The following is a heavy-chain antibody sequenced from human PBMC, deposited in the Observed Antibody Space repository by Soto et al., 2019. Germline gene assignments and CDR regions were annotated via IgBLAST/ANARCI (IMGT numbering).Heavy chain of an antibody. J-gene: IGHJ6*03. CDR3: ARHETTVPYYYYYYMDV. D-gene: IGHD4-4*01. CDR2: IYYSGST. V-gene: IGHV4-39*01. CDR1: GGSISSSSYY. Sequence: QLQLQESGPGLVKPSETLSLTCTVSGGSISSSSYYWGWIRQPPGKGLEWIGSIYYSGSTYYNPSLKSRVTISVDTSKNQFSLTLSSVTAADTAVYYCARHETTVPYYYYYYMDVWGKGTTVTVSS.